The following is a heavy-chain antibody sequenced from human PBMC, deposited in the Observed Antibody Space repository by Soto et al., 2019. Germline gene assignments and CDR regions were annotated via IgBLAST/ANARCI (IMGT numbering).Heavy chain of an antibody. J-gene: IGHJ6*02. D-gene: IGHD2-15*01. CDR3: ARVHCSGGSCYSLYYGMDV. Sequence: GGSLRLSCAASGFTFSSYAMHWVRQAPGKGLEWVAVISYDGSNKYYADSVKGRFTISRDNSKNPLYLQMNSLRAEDTAVYYCARVHCSGGSCYSLYYGMDVWGQGTTVTVSS. V-gene: IGHV3-30-3*01. CDR1: GFTFSSYA. CDR2: ISYDGSNK.